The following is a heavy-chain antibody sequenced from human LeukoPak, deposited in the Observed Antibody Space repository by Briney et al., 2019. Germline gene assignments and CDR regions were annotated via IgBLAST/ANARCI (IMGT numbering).Heavy chain of an antibody. CDR2: IYYSGST. CDR1: GGSISSSSYY. D-gene: IGHD6-13*01. J-gene: IGHJ4*02. V-gene: IGHV4-39*01. CDR3: ARSLGGYRSSWPYFDY. Sequence: SETLSLTCTVSGGSISSSSYYWGWIRQPPGKGLEWIGSIYYSGSTYYNPSLKSRVTISVDTSKNQFSLKLSSVTAAGTAVYYCARSLGGYRSSWPYFDYWGQGTLVTVSS.